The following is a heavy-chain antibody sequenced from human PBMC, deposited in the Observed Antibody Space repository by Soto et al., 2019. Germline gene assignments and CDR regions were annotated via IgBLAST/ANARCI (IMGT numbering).Heavy chain of an antibody. Sequence: PGGSLRLSCTVSGFTFNNYGINWVRQAPGKGLEWVSSVSKSGYAYYSDSVKGRFTISRDNAKNSVSLQMNTLRVEDTAVYYCARGDSIIIPAVSDFWGQGTLVTVSS. D-gene: IGHD3-22*01. CDR3: ARGDSIIIPAVSDF. J-gene: IGHJ4*02. CDR1: GFTFNNYG. V-gene: IGHV3-21*01. CDR2: VSKSGYA.